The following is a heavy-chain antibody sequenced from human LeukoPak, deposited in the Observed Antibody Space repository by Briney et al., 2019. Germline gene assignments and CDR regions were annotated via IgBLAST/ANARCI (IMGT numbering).Heavy chain of an antibody. CDR1: GGTFSSYA. CDR2: IIPIFGTA. D-gene: IGHD2-21*02. V-gene: IGHV1-69*13. J-gene: IGHJ4*02. Sequence: GASVKVSCKASGGTFSSYAISGVRQAPGQGLEWMGGIIPIFGTANYAQKFQGRVTITADESTSTAYMELSSLRSEDTAVYYCAGANAGTGETAIFYWGQGTLVTVSS. CDR3: AGANAGTGETAIFY.